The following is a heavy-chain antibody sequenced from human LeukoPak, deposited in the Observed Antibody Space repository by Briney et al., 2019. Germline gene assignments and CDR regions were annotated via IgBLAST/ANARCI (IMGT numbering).Heavy chain of an antibody. CDR3: ARAAAAGTGFDP. Sequence: ASVKVSCKASGYTFTGYYMHWVRQAPGQGLEWMGWINPNSGGTNYAQKFQGRVTMTRDTSISTAYMELSRLRSDDTAVYYCARAAAAGTGFDPWGQGTLVTVSS. V-gene: IGHV1-2*02. CDR2: INPNSGGT. D-gene: IGHD6-13*01. J-gene: IGHJ5*02. CDR1: GYTFTGYY.